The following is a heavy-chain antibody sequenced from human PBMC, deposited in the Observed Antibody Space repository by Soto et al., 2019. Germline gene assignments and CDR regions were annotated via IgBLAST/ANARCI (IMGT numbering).Heavy chain of an antibody. Sequence: QVQLQQWGAGLLKPSETLSLTCAVYGGSFSGYYWSWLRQPPGKGPEWIGEINYSRSTKYNPSLESRVTIAVDTSKNQFSLKLTSVSAADAAVYYCARTGGMDAGSQGARVTVSS. CDR3: ARTGGMDA. CDR2: INYSRST. J-gene: IGHJ6*02. CDR1: GGSFSGYY. V-gene: IGHV4-34*01.